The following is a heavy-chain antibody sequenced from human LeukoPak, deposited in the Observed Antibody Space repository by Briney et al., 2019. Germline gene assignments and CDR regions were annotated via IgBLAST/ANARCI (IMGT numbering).Heavy chain of an antibody. CDR2: INVITGYI. D-gene: IGHD3-10*02. CDR3: AELGITMIGGV. J-gene: IGHJ6*04. V-gene: IGHV3-21*01. Sequence: GGSLRLSCAASGFSFENYNMNWVRQAPGKGLEWVAYINVITGYIYYADSLKGRFTISRDNAKKSLFLEMNSLRAEDTAVYYCAELGITMIGGVWGKGTTVTISS. CDR1: GFSFENYN.